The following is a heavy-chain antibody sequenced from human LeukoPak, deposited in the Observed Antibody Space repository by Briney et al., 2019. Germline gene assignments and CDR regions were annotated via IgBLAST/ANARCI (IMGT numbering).Heavy chain of an antibody. J-gene: IGHJ4*02. CDR1: GFTFSSYS. CDR2: INSSNSYI. CDR3: ARDDSHDILSGYYIFDD. Sequence: GRSLSLSCAASGFTFSSYSMNWIRQAPEQGLDLDSSINSSNSYIYYADSVKGRFTISRDNAKNSLYLQMNSLRAEDTAVYYCARDDSHDILSGYYIFDDWAQGTLVTVSS. D-gene: IGHD3-9*01. V-gene: IGHV3-21*01.